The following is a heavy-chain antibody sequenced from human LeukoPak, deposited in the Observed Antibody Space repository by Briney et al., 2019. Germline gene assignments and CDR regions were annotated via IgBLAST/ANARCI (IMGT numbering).Heavy chain of an antibody. V-gene: IGHV4-59*01. CDR2: IYNSGGI. D-gene: IGHD5-12*01. Sequence: IGYIYNSGGINYNPSLKSRVAISVDTSKNQFSLKLNSVTAADTAVYYCARTSGYTYFDYWGQGTLVTVSS. CDR3: ARTSGYTYFDY. J-gene: IGHJ4*02.